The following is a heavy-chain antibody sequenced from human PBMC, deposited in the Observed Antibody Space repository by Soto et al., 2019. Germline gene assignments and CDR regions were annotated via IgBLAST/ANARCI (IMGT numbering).Heavy chain of an antibody. D-gene: IGHD2-2*01. CDR1: GGSISSGGYY. CDR3: ARADIVVVPAAISSYWFDP. J-gene: IGHJ5*02. V-gene: IGHV4-31*03. Sequence: PSVTLSVTCTVSGGSISSGGYYWSWNRQHPGKGLEWIGYIYYSGSTYYNPSLKSRVTISVDTSKNQFSLKLSSVTAADPAVYYWARADIVVVPAAISSYWFDPWGQGTLVTVSS. CDR2: IYYSGST.